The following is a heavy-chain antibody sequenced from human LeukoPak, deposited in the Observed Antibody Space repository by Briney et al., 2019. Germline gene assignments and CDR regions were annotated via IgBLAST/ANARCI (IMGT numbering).Heavy chain of an antibody. Sequence: PSETLSLTCTVSGDSVTYYYWSWIRQPAGKGLEWIGRIFHSGDNNYNPSLKSRVTMSVDTSKNLVSLNLTSVTAADTAVYYCARRPSGGDAYSWFDPWGQGTLVTVSS. CDR3: ARRPSGGDAYSWFDP. V-gene: IGHV4-4*07. CDR1: GDSVTYYY. D-gene: IGHD2-21*02. CDR2: IFHSGDN. J-gene: IGHJ5*02.